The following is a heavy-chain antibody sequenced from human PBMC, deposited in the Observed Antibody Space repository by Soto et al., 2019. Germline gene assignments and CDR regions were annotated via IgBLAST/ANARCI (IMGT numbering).Heavy chain of an antibody. CDR1: GYTFTSYG. CDR3: ALTYYDFWSGPPPIYYYYGMDV. CDR2: ISAYNGNT. Sequence: EASVKVSCKASGYTFTSYGISWVRQAPGQGLEWMGWISAYNGNTNYAQKLQGRVTMTTDTSTSTAYMELRSLRSDDTAVYYCALTYYDFWSGPPPIYYYYGMDVWGQGTTVTVSS. J-gene: IGHJ6*02. D-gene: IGHD3-3*01. V-gene: IGHV1-18*04.